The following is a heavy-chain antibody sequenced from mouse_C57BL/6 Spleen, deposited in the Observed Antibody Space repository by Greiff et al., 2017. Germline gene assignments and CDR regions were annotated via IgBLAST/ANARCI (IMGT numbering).Heavy chain of an antibody. V-gene: IGHV10-1*01. CDR1: GFSFNTYA. J-gene: IGHJ4*01. CDR3: VSAYDPIYAMDY. CDR2: IRSKSNNYAT. D-gene: IGHD2-3*01. Sequence: GGGLVQPKGSLKLSCAASGFSFNTYAMNWVRQAPGKGLEWVARIRSKSNNYATYYADSVKDRFTISRDDSESMLYLQMNNLKTEDTAMYYCVSAYDPIYAMDYWGQGTSVTVSS.